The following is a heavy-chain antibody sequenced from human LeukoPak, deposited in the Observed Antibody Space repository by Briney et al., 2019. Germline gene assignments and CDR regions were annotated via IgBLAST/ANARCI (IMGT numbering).Heavy chain of an antibody. J-gene: IGHJ4*02. V-gene: IGHV4-59*01. D-gene: IGHD2-21*02. CDR2: IYYSGST. CDR3: ARGGAYCGGDCYPPLFDY. CDR1: GGSISSYY. Sequence: PSETLSLTCTVSGGSISSYYWSWIRQPPGKGLEWIGYIYYSGSTNYNPSLKSRVTISVDTSKNQFSLKLSSVTAADTAVYYCARGGAYCGGDCYPPLFDYWGQGTLVTVSS.